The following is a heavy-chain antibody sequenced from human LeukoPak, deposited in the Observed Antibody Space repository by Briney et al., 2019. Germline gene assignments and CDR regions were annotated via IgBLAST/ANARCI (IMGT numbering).Heavy chain of an antibody. J-gene: IGHJ2*01. CDR2: ISGSGGST. Sequence: PGGSLRLSCAASGFTFNNYAMSWVRQAPGKGLEWVSAISGSGGSTYYADSVKGRFTISRDISKNTLYLQMNSLRAEDMALYYCARAPYGDSRRAVFDLWGRGTLVTVSS. D-gene: IGHD4-17*01. V-gene: IGHV3-23*01. CDR1: GFTFNNYA. CDR3: ARAPYGDSRRAVFDL.